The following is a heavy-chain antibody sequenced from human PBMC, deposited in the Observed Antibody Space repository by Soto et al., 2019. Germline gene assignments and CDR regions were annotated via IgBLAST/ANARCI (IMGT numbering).Heavy chain of an antibody. CDR1: GYTFIGYY. Sequence: QVQLVQSGAEVKRPGASVKVSCETSGYTFIGYYVHWVRQVPGQGLEWMGWINPNNGGTKYAQRFQGRLTMTRDTSINTAYMDLSRLTTDDSDVYYCARRRGNYPITEFLQYWGQGTLITVAS. CDR2: INPNNGGT. CDR3: ARRRGNYPITEFLQY. J-gene: IGHJ1*01. V-gene: IGHV1-2*02. D-gene: IGHD3-10*01.